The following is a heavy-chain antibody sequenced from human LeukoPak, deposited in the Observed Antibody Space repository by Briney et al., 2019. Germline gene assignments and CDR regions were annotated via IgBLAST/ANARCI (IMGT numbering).Heavy chain of an antibody. CDR2: INWNAGST. V-gene: IGHV3-20*04. Sequence: GGSLRLSCAASGFTFNDYGMTWVRQAPGKGLEWVSHINWNAGSTAYADSVKGRFTISRDNTKNSVSLQMNSLRAEDTAFYYCARGYSPRGLDYWGQGTLVTVSS. CDR1: GFTFNDYG. J-gene: IGHJ4*02. D-gene: IGHD1-26*01. CDR3: ARGYSPRGLDY.